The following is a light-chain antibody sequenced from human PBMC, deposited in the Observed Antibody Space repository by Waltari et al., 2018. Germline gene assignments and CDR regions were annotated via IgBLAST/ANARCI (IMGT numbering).Light chain of an antibody. Sequence: IVLTQSPGTLSLSPGEGATLSCRASQSVNGALAWYQQKPGQAPRLLIYHASNRATGIPDRFSGSGSGTDFSLTISRLEPEDFAVYYCQHYLRLPVTFGQGTKVEI. CDR3: QHYLRLPVT. CDR1: QSVNGA. V-gene: IGKV3-20*01. J-gene: IGKJ1*01. CDR2: HAS.